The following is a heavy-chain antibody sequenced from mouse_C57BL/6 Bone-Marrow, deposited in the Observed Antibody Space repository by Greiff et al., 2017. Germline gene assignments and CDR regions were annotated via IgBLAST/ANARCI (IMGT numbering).Heavy chain of an antibody. J-gene: IGHJ3*01. Sequence: QVQLVESGAELARPGASVKLSCKASGYTFTSYGISWVKQRTGQGLEWIGEIYPRSGNTYYNEKFKGKATLTADKSSSTAYMELRSLTSEDSAVYFCARGIYYDFTWFAYWGQGTLVTVSA. CDR1: GYTFTSYG. D-gene: IGHD2-4*01. CDR2: IYPRSGNT. CDR3: ARGIYYDFTWFAY. V-gene: IGHV1-81*01.